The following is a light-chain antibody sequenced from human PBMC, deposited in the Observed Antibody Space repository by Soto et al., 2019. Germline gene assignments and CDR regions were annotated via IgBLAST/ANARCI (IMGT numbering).Light chain of an antibody. J-gene: IGLJ2*01. CDR1: SSDVGGYNY. Sequence: QSVLTQPPSASGSPGQSVTISCTGTSSDVGGYNYVSWYQQHPGKAPKLMIYEVIKRPSGVPDRFSGSKSGNTASLTVSGLQAEDEADYYCSSYAGGSNVVFGGGTQLTVL. V-gene: IGLV2-8*01. CDR2: EVI. CDR3: SSYAGGSNVV.